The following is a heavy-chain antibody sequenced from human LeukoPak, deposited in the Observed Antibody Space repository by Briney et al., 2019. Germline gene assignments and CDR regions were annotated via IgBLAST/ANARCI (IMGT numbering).Heavy chain of an antibody. D-gene: IGHD2-21*01. Sequence: GGSLRLSCTASGFTFRSYWMSWVRQAPGKGLEWVANINQDGGDKKYVDSVKGRFTISRGNAKNSVSLQMNSLRAEDTAVYYCARSLWPEDYWGQGTLVTVSS. J-gene: IGHJ4*02. CDR1: GFTFRSYW. CDR2: INQDGGDK. V-gene: IGHV3-7*01. CDR3: ARSLWPEDY.